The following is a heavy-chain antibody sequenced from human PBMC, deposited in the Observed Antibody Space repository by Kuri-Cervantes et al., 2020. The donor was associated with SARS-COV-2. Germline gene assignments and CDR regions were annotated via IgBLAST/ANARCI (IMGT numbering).Heavy chain of an antibody. CDR2: IYYSGST. J-gene: IGHJ6*03. D-gene: IGHD2-2*01. CDR3: ARGLGYCSSTSCWYYYYYMDV. V-gene: IGHV4-59*12. CDR1: GGSISSYY. Sequence: GSLRLSCTVSGGSISSYYWSWIRQPPGKGLEWIGYIYYSGSTNYNPSLKSRVTISVDTSKNQFSLKLSSVTAADTAVYYCARGLGYCSSTSCWYYYYYMDVWGKGTTVTVSS.